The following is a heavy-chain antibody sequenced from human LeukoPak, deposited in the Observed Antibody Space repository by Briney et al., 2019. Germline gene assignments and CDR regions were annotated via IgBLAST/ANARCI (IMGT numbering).Heavy chain of an antibody. J-gene: IGHJ4*02. CDR2: ITGSGGST. D-gene: IGHD3-3*01. Sequence: GGSLRLSCAASGFTFSNYGLSWVRQAPGKGLEWVAGITGSGGSTYYADSVKGRFTISRENSKHTLYLQMNSLRAEDTAIYYCARDERLLSFLKWGQGTLVTVSS. V-gene: IGHV3-23*01. CDR3: ARDERLLSFLK. CDR1: GFTFSNYG.